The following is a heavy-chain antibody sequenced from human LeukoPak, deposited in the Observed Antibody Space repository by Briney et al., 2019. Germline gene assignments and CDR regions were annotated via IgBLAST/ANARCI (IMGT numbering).Heavy chain of an antibody. CDR2: IKSKTDGGTT. V-gene: IGHV3-15*01. Sequence: GGSLRLSCAASGFTFSNSAMSWVRQAPGKGLEWVGRIKSKTDGGTTDYAAPVKGRFTISRDDSKNTLYLQMNSLKTEDTAVYYCTRGGGDYVWGSYRYSEFDYWGQGTLVTVSS. CDR3: TRGGGDYVWGSYRYSEFDY. J-gene: IGHJ4*02. D-gene: IGHD3-16*02. CDR1: GFTFSNSA.